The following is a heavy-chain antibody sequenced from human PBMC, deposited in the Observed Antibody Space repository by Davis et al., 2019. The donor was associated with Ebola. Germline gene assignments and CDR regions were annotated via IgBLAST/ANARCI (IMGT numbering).Heavy chain of an antibody. D-gene: IGHD5-12*01. CDR2: INANDGRT. CDR3: TTPGGQDSGYDVFDI. J-gene: IGHJ3*02. CDR1: LYTFTHPY. Sequence: SVPVSCLPSLYTFTHPYMHCLRQVRGHALEWMGLINANDGRTIYAQKFQGRVTVTRDTSTTTVYMDLSSLRSEDTALYYCTTPGGQDSGYDVFDIWGQGTMVTVSS. V-gene: IGHV1-46*03.